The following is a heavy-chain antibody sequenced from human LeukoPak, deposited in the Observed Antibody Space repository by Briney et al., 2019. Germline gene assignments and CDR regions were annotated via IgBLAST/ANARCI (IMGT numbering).Heavy chain of an antibody. Sequence: ASVKVSCKASGYTFTSYYMHWVRQAPGQGLEWMGIINPRGGSTSYAQKFQGRVTMTRDTSTSTVYMELSSLRSEDTAVYYCRVDCSSTSCYQYDAFDIWGQGTMVTVSS. D-gene: IGHD2-2*01. CDR2: INPRGGST. J-gene: IGHJ3*02. V-gene: IGHV1-46*01. CDR3: RVDCSSTSCYQYDAFDI. CDR1: GYTFTSYY.